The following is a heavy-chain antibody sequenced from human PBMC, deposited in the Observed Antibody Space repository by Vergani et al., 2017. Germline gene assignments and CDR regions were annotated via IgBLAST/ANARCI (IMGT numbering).Heavy chain of an antibody. V-gene: IGHV4-61*02. J-gene: IGHJ5*02. CDR2: IYTSGST. CDR3: ARGEGSWSNNWFDP. Sequence: QVQLQESGPGLVKPSQTLSLTCTVSGGPISSGSYYWSWIRQPAGKGLEWIGRIYTSGSTNYNPSLKSRVTMSVDTSKNQFSLKLSSVTAADTAVYYCARGEGSWSNNWFDPWGQGTLVTVSS. CDR1: GGPISSGSYY. D-gene: IGHD3-10*01.